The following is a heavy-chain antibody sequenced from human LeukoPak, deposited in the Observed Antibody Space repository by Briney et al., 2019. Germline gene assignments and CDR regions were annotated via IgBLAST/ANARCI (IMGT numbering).Heavy chain of an antibody. D-gene: IGHD3-10*01. CDR2: IYYSGST. V-gene: IGHV4-39*01. Sequence: PSETLSLTCTVSGGSISSSSYYWGWIRQPPGKGLEWIGSIYYSGSTYYNPSLKSRVTISVDTSKNRFSLKLSSVTAADTAVYYCARGSNLLRTLDYWGQGTLVTVSS. CDR3: ARGSNLLRTLDY. CDR1: GGSISSSSYY. J-gene: IGHJ4*02.